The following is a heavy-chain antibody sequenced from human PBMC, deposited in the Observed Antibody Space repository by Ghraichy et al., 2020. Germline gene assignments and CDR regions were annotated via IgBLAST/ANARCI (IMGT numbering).Heavy chain of an antibody. Sequence: SETLSLTCAVYGGSFSDYYWTWIRQPPGKGPEWIGYIYYSGSTNYNPSLKSRVTISIDTSKNQFSLKLSSVTAADTSVYYCARASPSIAARRGAFVWSYWGQGTLVTVSS. J-gene: IGHJ4*02. CDR3: ARASPSIAARRGAFVWSY. V-gene: IGHV4-59*01. CDR1: GGSFSDYY. D-gene: IGHD6-6*01. CDR2: IYYSGST.